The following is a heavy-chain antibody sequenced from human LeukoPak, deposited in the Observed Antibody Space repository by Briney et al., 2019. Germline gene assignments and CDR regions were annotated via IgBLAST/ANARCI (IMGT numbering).Heavy chain of an antibody. CDR1: GFTFSSYS. Sequence: GGSLRLSCAASGFTFSSYSMNWVRQAPGKGLEWVSSISSSSSYIYYADSVKGRFTISRDNAKNSLYLHMNSLRAEDTAVYYCAKRPGIAAAGGPPSGDYWGQGTLVTVSS. D-gene: IGHD6-13*01. V-gene: IGHV3-21*01. J-gene: IGHJ4*02. CDR3: AKRPGIAAAGGPPSGDY. CDR2: ISSSSSYI.